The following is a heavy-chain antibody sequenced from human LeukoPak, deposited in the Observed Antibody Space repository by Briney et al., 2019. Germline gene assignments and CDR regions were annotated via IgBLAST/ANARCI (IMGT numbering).Heavy chain of an antibody. Sequence: GSLRLSCAASGFTFSSYAMTWVRQAPGKGLEWVSVISGSGGRTYYADSVKGRFTISRDNSKNTLYLQMNSLRAEDTAVYYCAPRGYPTVFHYWGQGTLVTVSS. V-gene: IGHV3-23*01. D-gene: IGHD3-10*01. CDR1: GFTFSSYA. J-gene: IGHJ4*02. CDR2: ISGSGGRT. CDR3: APRGYPTVFHY.